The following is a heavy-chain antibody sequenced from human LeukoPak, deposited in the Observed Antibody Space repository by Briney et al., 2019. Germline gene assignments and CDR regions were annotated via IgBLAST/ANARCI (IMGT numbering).Heavy chain of an antibody. V-gene: IGHV5-51*01. D-gene: IGHD5-24*01. CDR1: GYSFTGYW. J-gene: IGHJ4*02. CDR2: IYPGDSDT. Sequence: GESLKISCKGSGYSFTGYWIGWVRQMPGKGLEWMGIIYPGDSDTRYRPSFQGQVTISADKSISTAYLHWSSLKASDTAMYYCARQGWAGYNEKHYFDSWGQGTLVTVSS. CDR3: ARQGWAGYNEKHYFDS.